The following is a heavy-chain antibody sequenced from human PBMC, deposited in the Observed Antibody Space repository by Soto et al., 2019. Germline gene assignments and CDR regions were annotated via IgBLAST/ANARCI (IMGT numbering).Heavy chain of an antibody. Sequence: GGSLRLSCAGSGFTLSDHYIDWVRQAPGKGLEWVGRSRDKAQGYSTAYAASVKGRFTTSRDESKNSVYLQMNSLKTEDTAVYYCARDQQMAYYYGSGPIDYYAKDVWGQGTTVTVSS. CDR2: SRDKAQGYST. D-gene: IGHD3-10*01. V-gene: IGHV3-72*01. CDR1: GFTLSDHY. CDR3: ARDQQMAYYYGSGPIDYYAKDV. J-gene: IGHJ6*02.